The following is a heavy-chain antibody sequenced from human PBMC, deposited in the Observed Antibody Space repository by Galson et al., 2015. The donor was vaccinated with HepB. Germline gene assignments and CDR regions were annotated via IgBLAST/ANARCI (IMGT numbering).Heavy chain of an antibody. Sequence: SLRLSCAASGFTFSSYAMSWVRQAPGKGLEWVSAISGSGGSTYYADSVKGRFTISRDNSKNTLYLQMNSLRAEDTAVYYCAKGHQYHSGSYLTWGQGTLVTVSS. J-gene: IGHJ4*02. CDR2: ISGSGGST. CDR1: GFTFSSYA. V-gene: IGHV3-23*01. CDR3: AKGHQYHSGSYLT. D-gene: IGHD1-26*01.